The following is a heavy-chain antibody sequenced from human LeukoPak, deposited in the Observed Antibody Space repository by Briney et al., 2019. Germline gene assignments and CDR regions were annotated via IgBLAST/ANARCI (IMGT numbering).Heavy chain of an antibody. CDR3: AKTARPYDFWSGPFDY. J-gene: IGHJ4*02. V-gene: IGHV3-21*01. D-gene: IGHD3-3*01. CDR1: GFTFSSYS. Sequence: PGGSLRLSCTASGFTFSSYSMNWVRQAPGKGLEWVSSISSSSSYIYYADSVKGRFTISRDNSKNTLYLQMNSLRAEDTAVYYCAKTARPYDFWSGPFDYWGQGTLVTVSS. CDR2: ISSSSSYI.